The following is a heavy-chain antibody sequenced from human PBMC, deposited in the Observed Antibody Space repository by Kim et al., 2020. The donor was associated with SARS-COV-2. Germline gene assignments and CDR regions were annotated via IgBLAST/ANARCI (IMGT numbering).Heavy chain of an antibody. CDR2: TP. D-gene: IGHD6-6*01. J-gene: IGHJ4*02. V-gene: IGHV3-23*05. Sequence: TPYYADSVKGRVTISRDDSKNTVYLQMNGLRVEDTAIYYCEKHLYVGSSPWGQGTLVTVSS. CDR3: EKHLYVGSSP.